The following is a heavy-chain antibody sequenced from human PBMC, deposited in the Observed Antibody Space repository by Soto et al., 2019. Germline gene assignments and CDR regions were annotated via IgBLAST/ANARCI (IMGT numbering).Heavy chain of an antibody. J-gene: IGHJ6*03. CDR3: ASWVGDIVVVPAAIHRSHYYYYYTDV. D-gene: IGHD2-2*01. CDR1: GFTFSSYG. Sequence: QVQLVESGGGVVQPGRSLRLSCAASGFTFSSYGMHWVRQAPGKGLEWVAVIWYDGSNKYYADSVKGRFTISRDNSKNTLYLQMNSLRAEDTAVYYCASWVGDIVVVPAAIHRSHYYYYYTDVWGKGTTVTVSS. V-gene: IGHV3-33*01. CDR2: IWYDGSNK.